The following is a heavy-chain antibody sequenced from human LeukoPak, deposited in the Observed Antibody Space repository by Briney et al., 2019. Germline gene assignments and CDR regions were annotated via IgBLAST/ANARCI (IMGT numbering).Heavy chain of an antibody. CDR1: RYSFTSYW. D-gene: IGHD2-15*01. V-gene: IGHV5-10-1*01. J-gene: IGHJ4*02. CDR2: IDPSDSYT. CDR3: AREVVADVIDY. Sequence: GESLKISCKGSRYSFTSYWIGWVRQMPGKGLEWMGRIDPSDSYTNYSPSFQGHVTISADKSISTAYLQWSSLKASDTAMYYCAREVVADVIDYWGQGTLVTVSS.